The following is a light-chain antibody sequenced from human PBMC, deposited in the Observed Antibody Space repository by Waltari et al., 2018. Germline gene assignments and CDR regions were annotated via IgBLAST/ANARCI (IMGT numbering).Light chain of an antibody. J-gene: IGLJ2*01. V-gene: IGLV3-1*01. CDR2: QDT. CDR1: KMGDKY. Sequence: SYELTQPPSVSVSPGQTASITCSGDKMGDKYASWYQQKPGQSPVLVIYQDTKRPSGIPERFSGSNSGNTATLTISGTQAMDEADYYCQAWDSSTAVFGGGTKLTFL. CDR3: QAWDSSTAV.